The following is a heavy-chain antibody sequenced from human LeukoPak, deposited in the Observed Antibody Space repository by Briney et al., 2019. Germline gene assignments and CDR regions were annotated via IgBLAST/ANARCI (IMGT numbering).Heavy chain of an antibody. J-gene: IGHJ4*02. Sequence: SETLSLTCTVSGGSISSSSYYWGWIRQPPGKGRGWIGSIYYSGSTYYNPSLKSRVTISVDTSKNQFSLKLSSVTAADTAVYYCAWFYIAVADTFDYWGQGTLVTVSS. CDR3: AWFYIAVADTFDY. D-gene: IGHD6-19*01. CDR1: GGSISSSSYY. V-gene: IGHV4-39*01. CDR2: IYYSGST.